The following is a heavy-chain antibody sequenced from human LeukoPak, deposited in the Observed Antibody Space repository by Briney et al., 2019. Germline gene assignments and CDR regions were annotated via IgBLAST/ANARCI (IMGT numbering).Heavy chain of an antibody. CDR2: VYYSGTT. Sequence: SETLSLTCAVSGGSITGGTYYWSWIRQHPGKGLEWIGYVYYSGTTFYNPSLESRVTISVDTSKNQFSLKLTSVTAADTAVYYCARGWELRPPAYYYYMDVWGKGTTVTVSS. CDR3: ARGWELRPPAYYYYMDV. D-gene: IGHD1-26*01. J-gene: IGHJ6*03. CDR1: GGSITGGTYY. V-gene: IGHV4-31*11.